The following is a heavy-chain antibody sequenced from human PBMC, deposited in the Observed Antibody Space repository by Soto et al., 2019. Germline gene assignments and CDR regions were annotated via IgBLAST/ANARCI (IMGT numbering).Heavy chain of an antibody. J-gene: IGHJ4*02. CDR2: INPGGST. Sequence: ASGDPSLPLAGLGGVFSGYHWARFRQPPGTGLEWIGEINPGGSTYYNPSLKSRVTISVDTSKNQFSLKLTSVTAADTAVYYCARDKITGLFDYWGQGTLVTVSS. D-gene: IGHD2-8*02. CDR3: ARDKITGLFDY. CDR1: GGVFSGYH. V-gene: IGHV4-34*01.